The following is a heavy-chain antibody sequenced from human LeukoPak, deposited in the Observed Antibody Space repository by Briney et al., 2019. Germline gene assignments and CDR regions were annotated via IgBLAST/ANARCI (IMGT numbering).Heavy chain of an antibody. CDR3: ASPYCGGGTCYAHDAFDI. V-gene: IGHV1-18*01. CDR2: ISVYNGNT. J-gene: IGHJ3*02. CDR1: GYTFTSYG. D-gene: IGHD2-15*01. Sequence: ASVKVSCKASGYTFTSYGISWVRQAPGQGLEWMGWISVYNGNTNYAQKLQGRVTMTTDTSTSTAYMELRSLRSDDTAVYYCASPYCGGGTCYAHDAFDIWGQGTMVTVSS.